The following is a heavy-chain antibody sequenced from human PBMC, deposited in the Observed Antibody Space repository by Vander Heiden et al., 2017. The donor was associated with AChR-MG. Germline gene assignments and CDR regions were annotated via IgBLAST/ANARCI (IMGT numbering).Heavy chain of an antibody. V-gene: IGHV3-21*06. CDR1: GFTFSSYT. J-gene: IGHJ3*02. CDR2: ISSSSSYI. CDR3: ASKPASAFDI. Sequence: EVQLVESGGGLVKPGGSLRLSCAASGFTFSSYTMNWVRQAPGKGLEWVSAISSSSSYIYSADSVKGRFTTSRDNAKNSLYLQMNSLRAEDTAVYYCASKPASAFDIWGQGTMVTVSS.